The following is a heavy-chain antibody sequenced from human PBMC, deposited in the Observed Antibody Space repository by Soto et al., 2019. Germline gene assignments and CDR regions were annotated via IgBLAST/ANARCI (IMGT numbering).Heavy chain of an antibody. CDR2: ISAYNGNT. CDR1: GYTFTSYG. J-gene: IGHJ3*02. CDR3: ARDRRYDFWSKGDAFDI. Sequence: ASVKVSCKASGYTFTSYGISWVRQAPGQGLEWMGWISAYNGNTNYAQKLQGRVTMTTDTSTSTAYMELRSLRSDDTAVYYCARDRRYDFWSKGDAFDIWGQGTMVTVSS. D-gene: IGHD3-3*01. V-gene: IGHV1-18*01.